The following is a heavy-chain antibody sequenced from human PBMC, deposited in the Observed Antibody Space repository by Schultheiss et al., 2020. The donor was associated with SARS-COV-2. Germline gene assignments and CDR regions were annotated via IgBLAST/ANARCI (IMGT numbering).Heavy chain of an antibody. CDR2: INHSGST. V-gene: IGHV4-34*01. Sequence: SETLSLTCTVSGGSISSYYWSWIRQPPGKGLEWIGEINHSGSTNYNPSLKSRVTMSVDTSKNQFSLKLSSVTAADTAVYYCARGGRTRQNYYYGMDVWGQGTTVTVSS. CDR1: GGSISSYY. D-gene: IGHD6-6*01. CDR3: ARGGRTRQNYYYGMDV. J-gene: IGHJ6*02.